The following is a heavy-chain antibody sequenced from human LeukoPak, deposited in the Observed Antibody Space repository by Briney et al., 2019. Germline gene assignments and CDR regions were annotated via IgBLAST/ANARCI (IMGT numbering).Heavy chain of an antibody. Sequence: GGSLRLSCSVSGFTFSDHYMDWVRQAPGKGLDWVGRSRNRAHSYTTEYAASVKGRFTVSRADSESLLFLQMNSLKTDDTAVYYCVALIRGLGYWGQGTLVTVSS. CDR3: VALIRGLGY. CDR2: SRNRAHSYTT. J-gene: IGHJ4*02. D-gene: IGHD3-10*01. CDR1: GFTFSDHY. V-gene: IGHV3-72*01.